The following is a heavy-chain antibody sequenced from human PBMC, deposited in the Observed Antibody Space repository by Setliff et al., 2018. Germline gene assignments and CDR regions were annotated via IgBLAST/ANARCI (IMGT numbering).Heavy chain of an antibody. Sequence: LSLTCTVSGGSIGSSGSYWGWIRQLPGKGLEWIGIIYYSGSPYYNSSLKSRVTISVDTSKNQFSLRLKSVTAADTAIYYCAREGPGKAYESWGQGMLVTVSS. J-gene: IGHJ5*02. CDR1: GGSIGSSGSY. CDR2: IYYSGSP. CDR3: AREGPGKAYES. D-gene: IGHD3-22*01. V-gene: IGHV4-39*01.